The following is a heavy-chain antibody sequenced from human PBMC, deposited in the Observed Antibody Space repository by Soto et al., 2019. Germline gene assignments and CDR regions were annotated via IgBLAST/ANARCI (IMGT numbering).Heavy chain of an antibody. CDR1: GFTFSSYA. D-gene: IGHD6-13*01. CDR2: ISGSGGST. J-gene: IGHJ6*03. V-gene: IGHV3-23*01. Sequence: GGSLRLSCAASGFTFSSYAMSWVRQAPGKGLEWVSAISGSGGSTYYADSVKGRFTISRDNSKNTLYLQMNSLRAEDTAVYYCAKDSRYSSSWLSYYYMDVWGKGTTVTVSS. CDR3: AKDSRYSSSWLSYYYMDV.